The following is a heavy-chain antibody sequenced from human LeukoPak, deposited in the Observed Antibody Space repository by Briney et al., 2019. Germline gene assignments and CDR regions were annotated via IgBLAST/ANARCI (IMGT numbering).Heavy chain of an antibody. V-gene: IGHV3-7*05. J-gene: IGHJ4*02. Sequence: PGGSLRLSCAASGFTFSHYWMSWVRQAPGKGLEWVANIQQDGSEIYYVDSVKGRFTISRDNAKNSLYLQMNSLGAEDTAVYYCARGGSYYGYWGQGTLVTVSS. CDR3: ARGGSYYGY. D-gene: IGHD3-10*01. CDR2: IQQDGSEI. CDR1: GFTFSHYW.